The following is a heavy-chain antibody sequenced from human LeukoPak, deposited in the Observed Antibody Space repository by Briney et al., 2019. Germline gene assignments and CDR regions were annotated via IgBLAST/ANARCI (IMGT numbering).Heavy chain of an antibody. Sequence: PSETLSLTCAVYGGSFSGYYWSWIRQPLGKGLEWIGEINHSGSTNYNPSLKSRVTISVDTSKNQFSLKLSSVTAADTAVYYCARIGRYFDWLSSGRYFDYWGQGTLVTVSS. J-gene: IGHJ4*02. CDR2: INHSGST. D-gene: IGHD3-9*01. V-gene: IGHV4-34*01. CDR1: GGSFSGYY. CDR3: ARIGRYFDWLSSGRYFDY.